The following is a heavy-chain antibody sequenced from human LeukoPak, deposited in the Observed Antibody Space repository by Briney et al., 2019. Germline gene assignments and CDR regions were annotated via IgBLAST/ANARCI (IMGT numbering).Heavy chain of an antibody. J-gene: IGHJ6*04. D-gene: IGHD2-15*01. Sequence: GGTLSLSRAASGFTFGSYAMNWVRQAPGKGLEWVSLITGIGGSTYYAGSVKGRFTISGDNSRYTLYLQMNSLRAENTGIYYWWKGSGPNYYGMDVWGKGTTVTVSS. V-gene: IGHV3-23*01. CDR1: GFTFGSYA. CDR2: ITGIGGST. CDR3: WKGSGPNYYGMDV.